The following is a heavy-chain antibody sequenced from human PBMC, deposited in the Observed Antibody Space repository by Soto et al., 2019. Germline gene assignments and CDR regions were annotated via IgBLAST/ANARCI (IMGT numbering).Heavy chain of an antibody. D-gene: IGHD3-3*01. Sequence: QVQLVESGGGVVQPGRSLRLSCAASGFTFSSYAMHWVRQAPGKGLEWVAVISYDGSNKYYADSAKGRFTISRDNSKNTLYLQMNSLRAEDTAVYYCARGGSFLEWLLVLDYWGQGTLVTVSS. CDR2: ISYDGSNK. J-gene: IGHJ4*02. CDR1: GFTFSSYA. V-gene: IGHV3-30-3*01. CDR3: ARGGSFLEWLLVLDY.